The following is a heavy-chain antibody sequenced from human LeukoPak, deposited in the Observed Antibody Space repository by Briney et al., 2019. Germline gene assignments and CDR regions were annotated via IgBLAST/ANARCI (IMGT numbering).Heavy chain of an antibody. D-gene: IGHD1-26*01. CDR3: ARATVSSLYYYYYYMDV. CDR1: GDSISSGDYY. J-gene: IGHJ6*03. Sequence: SETLSLTCTVSGDSISSGDYYWSWIRQPAGKGLEWIGRISSSGSTNYNPSLKSRVTISVDTSKNQFSLKLSSVTAADTAVYYCARATVSSLYYYYYYMDVWGKGTTVTISS. CDR2: ISSSGST. V-gene: IGHV4-61*02.